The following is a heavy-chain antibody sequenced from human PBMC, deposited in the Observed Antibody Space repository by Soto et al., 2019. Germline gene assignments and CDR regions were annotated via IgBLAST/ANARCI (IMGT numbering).Heavy chain of an antibody. V-gene: IGHV4-31*03. CDR1: GGSISSGGYY. Sequence: QVQLQESGPGLVKPSQTLSLTCTVSGGSISSGGYYWSWIRQHPGEGLEWIAFMSNSGSFSYNPSLKIRVTISVDTSTNQFSLNLMSATAADTAIYYCARGGAGTKVDFWGQGTLVTVSS. CDR2: MSNSGSF. J-gene: IGHJ4*02. D-gene: IGHD6-19*01. CDR3: ARGGAGTKVDF.